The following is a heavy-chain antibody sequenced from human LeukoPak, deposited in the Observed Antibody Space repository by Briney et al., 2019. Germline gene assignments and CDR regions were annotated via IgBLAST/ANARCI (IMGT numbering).Heavy chain of an antibody. CDR3: ARGRNIAVGGTSLVAH. CDR2: INPNNGDT. J-gene: IGHJ4*02. D-gene: IGHD6-13*01. Sequence: ASVKVSCKASGYTFTDYYMHWVRQAPGQGLERMGWINPNNGDTSYAQKFQGGVTMTRDTSISTAYMELSSLRSDDTAVYYCARGRNIAVGGTSLVAHWGQGTLVTVSS. CDR1: GYTFTDYY. V-gene: IGHV1-2*02.